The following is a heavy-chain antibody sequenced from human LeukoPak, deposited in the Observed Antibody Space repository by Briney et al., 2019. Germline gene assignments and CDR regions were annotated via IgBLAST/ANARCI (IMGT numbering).Heavy chain of an antibody. V-gene: IGHV3-48*02. CDR3: ARDRDYAFDS. D-gene: IGHD4-17*01. J-gene: IGHJ4*02. CDR2: IGSTHSNI. CDR1: GFTFSIYS. Sequence: PGGSLRLSCAASGFTFSIYSMNWVRQAPGKGLEWVSYIGSTHSNIYYADSVKGRFTISRDDAKNSLYLQMNSLRDEDTAVYYCARDRDYAFDSWGQGTLVTVSS.